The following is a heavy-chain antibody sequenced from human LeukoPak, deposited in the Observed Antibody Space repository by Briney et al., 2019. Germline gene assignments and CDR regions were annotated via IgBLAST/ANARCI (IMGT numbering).Heavy chain of an antibody. CDR3: ARGAYGSGTYHDFDI. CDR1: GFTFSSYG. J-gene: IGHJ3*02. D-gene: IGHD3-10*01. CDR2: IWYDGSNK. Sequence: GGSLRLSCAASGFTFSSYGMHWVRQAPGKGLEWVAVIWYDGSNKYYVDSVKGRFTISRDNSKDTLYLQMNSLRAEDTAVYYCARGAYGSGTYHDFDIWGQGTMVTVSS. V-gene: IGHV3-33*01.